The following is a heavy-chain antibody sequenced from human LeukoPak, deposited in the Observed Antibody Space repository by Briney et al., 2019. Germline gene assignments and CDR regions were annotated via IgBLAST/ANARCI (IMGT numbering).Heavy chain of an antibody. J-gene: IGHJ4*02. CDR1: GGSISSYY. CDR3: ARRPAVAYFDY. Sequence: PSETLSLTCTVSGGSISSYYWSWIRRPPGKGLEWIGYIYYSGSTNYNPSLKSRVTISVDTSKNQFSLKLSSVTAADTAVYYCARRPAVAYFDYWGQGTLVTVPS. CDR2: IYYSGST. V-gene: IGHV4-59*08. D-gene: IGHD6-19*01.